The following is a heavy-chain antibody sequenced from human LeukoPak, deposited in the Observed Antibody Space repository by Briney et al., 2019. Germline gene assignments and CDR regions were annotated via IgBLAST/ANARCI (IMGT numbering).Heavy chain of an antibody. CDR2: IYYSGST. CDR3: ASLSPIEVRFDP. J-gene: IGHJ5*02. Sequence: SQTLSLTCTVSGGSISSGDYYWSWIRQPPGKGLEWIGYIYYSGSTYYNPSLKSRVTTSVDTSKNQFSLKLSSVTAADTAVYYCASLSPIEVRFDPWGQGTPVTVSS. CDR1: GGSISSGDYY. V-gene: IGHV4-30-4*01.